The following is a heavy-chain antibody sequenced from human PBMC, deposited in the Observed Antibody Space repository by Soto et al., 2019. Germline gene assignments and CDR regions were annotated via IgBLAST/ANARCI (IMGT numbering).Heavy chain of an antibody. Sequence: VASVKVSCKASGYTFTSYYMHWVRQAPGQGLEWMGIINPSGGSTSYAQKFQGRVTMTRDTSTSTVYMELSSLRSEDTAVYYCARAPETGYSSGWYFDYWGQGTLVTVSS. D-gene: IGHD6-19*01. J-gene: IGHJ4*02. CDR3: ARAPETGYSSGWYFDY. V-gene: IGHV1-46*01. CDR2: INPSGGST. CDR1: GYTFTSYY.